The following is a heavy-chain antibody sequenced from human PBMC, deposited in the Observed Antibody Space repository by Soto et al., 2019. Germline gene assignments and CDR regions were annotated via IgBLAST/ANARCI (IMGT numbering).Heavy chain of an antibody. CDR2: IYYSGST. Sequence: SETLSLTCTVSGGSISSGDYYWSWIRQPPGKGLECIGYIYYSGSTYYNPSLKSRVTISVDTSKNQFSLKLSSVTAADTAVYYCARESDYGDYVGFDYWGQGTLVTVSS. CDR3: ARESDYGDYVGFDY. V-gene: IGHV4-30-4*01. D-gene: IGHD4-17*01. J-gene: IGHJ4*02. CDR1: GGSISSGDYY.